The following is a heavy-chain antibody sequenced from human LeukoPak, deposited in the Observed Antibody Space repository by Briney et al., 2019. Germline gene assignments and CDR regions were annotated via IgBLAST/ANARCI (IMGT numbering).Heavy chain of an antibody. V-gene: IGHV4-59*01. J-gene: IGHJ2*01. CDR3: ARSVRGYCSSTSCYPVWYFDL. D-gene: IGHD2-2*01. Sequence: PETMSLTCTVSGGSISSYYWSWVRQPPGKGLEGIGYIYYSGSTNYNPSLRSRVTISVDTSKNQFSLKLSSVTAADTAVYYCARSVRGYCSSTSCYPVWYFDLWGRGTLVTVSS. CDR2: IYYSGST. CDR1: GGSISSYY.